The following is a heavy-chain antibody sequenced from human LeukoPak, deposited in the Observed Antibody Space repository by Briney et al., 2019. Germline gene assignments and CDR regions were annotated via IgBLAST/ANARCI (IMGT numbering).Heavy chain of an antibody. D-gene: IGHD2-8*02. CDR2: IFPSGGEI. CDR3: ATYRQVLLPFES. V-gene: IGHV3-23*01. Sequence: GGSLRLSCEASGFTFTKFWMSWVRQPPGKGLEWVSSIFPSGGEIHYADSVRGRFTISRDNPKSTLSLQMNSLRAEDTAIYYCATYRQVLLPFESWGQGTLVTVSS. CDR1: GFTFTKFW. J-gene: IGHJ4*02.